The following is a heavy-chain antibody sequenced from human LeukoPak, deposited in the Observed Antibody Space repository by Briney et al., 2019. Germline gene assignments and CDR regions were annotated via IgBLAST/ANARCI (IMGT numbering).Heavy chain of an antibody. CDR1: GFTFSSYA. Sequence: PGGSLRLSCAASGFTFSSYAMSWVRQGSGKGLEWVANIRQDGNEKYYADSVKGRFTISRDNSKNSLYLQMNSLRAEDTALYYCAKDIGRYYDSSGYSYFDYWGQGTLVTVSS. CDR2: IRQDGNEK. V-gene: IGHV3-7*03. D-gene: IGHD3-22*01. CDR3: AKDIGRYYDSSGYSYFDY. J-gene: IGHJ4*02.